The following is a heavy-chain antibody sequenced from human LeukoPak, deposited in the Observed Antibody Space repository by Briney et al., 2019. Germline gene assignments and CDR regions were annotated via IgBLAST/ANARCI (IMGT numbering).Heavy chain of an antibody. CDR1: GSTFTSYW. CDR3: ASRGH. V-gene: IGHV5-10-1*01. Sequence: AGASLQISCQGSGSTFTSYWISWVRQLPGKGLEWMGRIDPSDSYTNYSPSFQGHVTISADKSISTAYLQWSSLKASDTAMYYCASRGHWGQGTLVTVSS. J-gene: IGHJ4*02. CDR2: IDPSDSYT.